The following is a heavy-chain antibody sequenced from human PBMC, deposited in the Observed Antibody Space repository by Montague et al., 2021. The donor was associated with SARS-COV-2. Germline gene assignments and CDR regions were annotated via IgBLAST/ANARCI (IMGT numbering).Heavy chain of an antibody. CDR2: ISDSGDNT. D-gene: IGHD3-10*01. CDR3: AKSTHYYVSGTYYNTYYFDQ. V-gene: IGHV3-23*01. CDR1: GFTFTNYG. Sequence: SRRLSCAASGFTFTNYGMSWVRQAPGKGLEWVSLISDSGDNTHYADSVKGRFTISRDNSKNTVLLQMNNLRAEDTAVYYCAKSTHYYVSGTYYNTYYFDQWGQGILVTVSS. J-gene: IGHJ4*02.